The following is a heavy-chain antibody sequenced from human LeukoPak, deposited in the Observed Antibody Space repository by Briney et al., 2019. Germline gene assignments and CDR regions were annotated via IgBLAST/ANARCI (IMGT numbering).Heavy chain of an antibody. J-gene: IGHJ3*02. CDR3: ARDPNGDYIGAFDI. V-gene: IGHV3-23*01. CDR2: IKVDGYA. CDR1: GFIFNRYA. D-gene: IGHD4-17*01. Sequence: GGSLRLSCAASGFIFNRYAMMWLRQAPGKGPEWVSAIKVDGYAEYTDSVRGRFTISRDDSRNTPYLQMNRLRVDDTAVYYCARDPNGDYIGAFDILGQGTMVTVSS.